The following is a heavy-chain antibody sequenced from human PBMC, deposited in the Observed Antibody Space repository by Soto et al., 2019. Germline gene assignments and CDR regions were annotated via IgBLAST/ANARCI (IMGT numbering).Heavy chain of an antibody. CDR3: ARESPYYYDSSGYYNYYYGMDV. CDR2: IYYSGST. CDR1: GGSISSGDYY. V-gene: IGHV4-30-4*01. D-gene: IGHD3-22*01. J-gene: IGHJ6*02. Sequence: SETLSLTCTVSGGSISSGDYYWSWIRQPPGKGLEWIGYIYYSGSTYYNPSLKSRVTISVDTSKNQFSLKLSSVTAADTAVYYCARESPYYYDSSGYYNYYYGMDVWGQGTTVTVSS.